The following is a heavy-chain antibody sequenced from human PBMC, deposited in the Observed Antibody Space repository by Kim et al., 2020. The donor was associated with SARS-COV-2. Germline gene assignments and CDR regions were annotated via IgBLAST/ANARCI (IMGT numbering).Heavy chain of an antibody. J-gene: IGHJ6*02. CDR2: IYHSGST. CDR3: ATTPMFDYSHWAV. CDR1: GASILSYY. Sequence: SETLSLTCTVSGASILSYYWSWIRQPPGKGLEWIGYIYHSGSTNYNPSLKRRVTIPRDTSRNQLSLRLSSVTAADTARNYCATTPMFDYSHWAVWGHGTT. D-gene: IGHD2-15*01. V-gene: IGHV4-59*12.